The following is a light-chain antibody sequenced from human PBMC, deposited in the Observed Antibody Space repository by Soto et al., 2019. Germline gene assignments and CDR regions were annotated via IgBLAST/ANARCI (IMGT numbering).Light chain of an antibody. Sequence: QSALTQPASVSGSDGQSITISCTGTSSDVGAYNYVSWYQQRPGKAPRLMIYEVANRPSGVSNRFSGSKSGNTASLTISGLRGDDEADYYCTSYSGSRSLVVFGTGTKVTVL. V-gene: IGLV2-14*01. J-gene: IGLJ1*01. CDR1: SSDVGAYNY. CDR3: TSYSGSRSLVV. CDR2: EVA.